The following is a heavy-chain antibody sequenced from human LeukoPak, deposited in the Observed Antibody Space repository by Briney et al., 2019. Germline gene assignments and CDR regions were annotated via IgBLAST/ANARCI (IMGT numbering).Heavy chain of an antibody. D-gene: IGHD3-10*01. CDR1: GGSISSSSYY. CDR3: ARYYYGSGSYFGGRNYFDY. CDR2: IYYSGST. Sequence: SETLSLTCTVSGGSISSSSYYWGWIRQPPGKGLEWIGSIYYSGSTYYNPSLKSRVTISVDTSKNQFSLKPSSVTAADTAVYYCARYYYGSGSYFGGRNYFDYWGQGTLVTVSS. J-gene: IGHJ4*02. V-gene: IGHV4-39*01.